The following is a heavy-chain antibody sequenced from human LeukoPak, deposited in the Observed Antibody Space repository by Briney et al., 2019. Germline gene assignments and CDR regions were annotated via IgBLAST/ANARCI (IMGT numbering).Heavy chain of an antibody. J-gene: IGHJ4*02. CDR2: ISAYNGNT. V-gene: IGHV1-18*01. CDR1: GYTFTSYG. Sequence: ASVKVSCKASGYTFTSYGITWVRQAPGQGLEWMGWISAYNGNTNYAQKFRDRVTMTTDTSTSTAYMELRSLRSDDTAMYYCARVLGIQLWGSSDYWGQGTLVTVSS. D-gene: IGHD5-18*01. CDR3: ARVLGIQLWGSSDY.